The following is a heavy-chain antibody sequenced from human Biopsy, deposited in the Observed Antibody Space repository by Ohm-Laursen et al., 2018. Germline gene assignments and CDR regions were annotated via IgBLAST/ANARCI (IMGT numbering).Heavy chain of an antibody. V-gene: IGHV1-69*04. CDR1: GDTFTTSA. CDR3: ASGDIGGIGLDV. CDR2: IIPILGTV. D-gene: IGHD3-10*01. Sequence: AFSVKVSCKASGDTFTTSAISWVRQVPGQGLDWMGRIIPILGTVDYGQNFQGRVTIRADTSTTFLELTSLRYDDTAVYYCASGDIGGIGLDVWGLGTTVTVSS. J-gene: IGHJ6*02.